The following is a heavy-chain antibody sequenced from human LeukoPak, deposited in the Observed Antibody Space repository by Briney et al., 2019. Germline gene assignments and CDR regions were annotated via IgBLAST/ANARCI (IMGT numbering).Heavy chain of an antibody. D-gene: IGHD6-13*01. CDR3: AKERGGGSSWSYTPNYYYGMDV. CDR2: ISGSGGST. J-gene: IGHJ6*02. CDR1: GFTFSSYA. V-gene: IGHV3-23*01. Sequence: PGGSLRLSCAASGFTFSSYAMSWVRQAPGKGLEWVSAISGSGGSTYYADSVKGRFTISRDNSKNTLYLQMNSLRAEDTAVYYCAKERGGGSSWSYTPNYYYGMDVWGQGTTVTVSS.